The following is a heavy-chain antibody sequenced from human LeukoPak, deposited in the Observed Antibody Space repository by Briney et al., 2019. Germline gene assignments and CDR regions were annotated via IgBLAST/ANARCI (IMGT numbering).Heavy chain of an antibody. Sequence: GASVKVSCKASGYTFTGYYMHWVRQAPGPGLEWMGWINTNSGGRNFAQKFPDRVTMTRDTSISTAYMELSRLSSDDTAVYYCARTLASSGGSCYSCAFDIWGQGTMVTVSS. CDR1: GYTFTGYY. CDR2: INTNSGGR. J-gene: IGHJ3*02. D-gene: IGHD2-15*01. V-gene: IGHV1-2*02. CDR3: ARTLASSGGSCYSCAFDI.